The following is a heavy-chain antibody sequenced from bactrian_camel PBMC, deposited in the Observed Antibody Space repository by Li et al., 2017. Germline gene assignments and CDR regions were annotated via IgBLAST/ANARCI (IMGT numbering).Heavy chain of an antibody. V-gene: IGHV3S10*01. CDR2: IHHGGIT. J-gene: IGHJ6*01. D-gene: IGHD7*01. Sequence: DVQLVESGGGLVQPGGSLRLSCAASGLTFSNYDMSWVRQVPGKGLEWVSGIHHGGITRMADSVKGRFTIARDSAENMLYLQMDNLKPEDTAMYYCAADAKAVAPWDWIGGYTSWGQGTQVTVS. CDR1: GLTFSNYD. CDR3: AADAKAVAPWDWIGGYTS.